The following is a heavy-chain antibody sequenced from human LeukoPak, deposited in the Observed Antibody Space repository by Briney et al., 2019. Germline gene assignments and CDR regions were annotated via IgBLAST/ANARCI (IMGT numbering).Heavy chain of an antibody. CDR3: AKDGGSFSSDY. V-gene: IGHV3-30*02. CDR1: GFTFSTYG. CDR2: IRCDGSNK. D-gene: IGHD1-26*01. J-gene: IGHJ4*02. Sequence: GGPLRLSCAASGFTFSTYGIHWVRQAPGKGLEWVAFIRCDGSNKYYADSVKGRFTISRDNSKNTLYLQMNSLRAEDTALYYCAKDGGSFSSDYWGQGTLVTVSS.